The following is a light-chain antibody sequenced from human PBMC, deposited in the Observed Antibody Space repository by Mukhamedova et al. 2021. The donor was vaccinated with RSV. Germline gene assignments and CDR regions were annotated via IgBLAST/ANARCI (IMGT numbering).Light chain of an antibody. Sequence: WYQRRVHGKAPKLLIYEASNLESGVPSRFSGSGSGTVFTLAINSLQPEDFAIYYCQQSSNVPFTFGPGTKLD. V-gene: IGKV1-39*01. CDR3: QQSSNVPFT. J-gene: IGKJ3*01. CDR2: EAS.